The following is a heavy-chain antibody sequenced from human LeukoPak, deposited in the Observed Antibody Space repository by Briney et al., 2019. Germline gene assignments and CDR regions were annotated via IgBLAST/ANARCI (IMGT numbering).Heavy chain of an antibody. CDR1: GYTFTSYA. V-gene: IGHV1-3*01. CDR3: ARSYGPWLPPKGY. CDR2: INAGNGNT. Sequence: ASVKVSCKASGYTFTSYAMHWVRQAPGQRLEWMGWINAGNGNTKYSQKFQGRVTITRDTSASTAYMELSSLRSEDTAVYYCARSYGPWLPPKGYWGQGTLVTVSS. D-gene: IGHD6-19*01. J-gene: IGHJ4*02.